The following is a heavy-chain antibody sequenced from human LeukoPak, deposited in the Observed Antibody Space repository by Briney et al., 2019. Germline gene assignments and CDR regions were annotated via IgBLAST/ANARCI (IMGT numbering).Heavy chain of an antibody. CDR2: ISFDGSNK. CDR1: IFPFYAYA. D-gene: IGHD4-17*01. CDR3: ARDPGYGCNGRLCFEY. Sequence: GRSLRLSCGACIFPFYAYALQWVRQAPGKGLEWVALISFDGSNKYYADSVKGRFTISRDNSNNTLYLQMNILRADDTAVYDCARDPGYGCNGRLCFEYWGQGTLVTVSS. V-gene: IGHV3-30-3*01. J-gene: IGHJ4*02.